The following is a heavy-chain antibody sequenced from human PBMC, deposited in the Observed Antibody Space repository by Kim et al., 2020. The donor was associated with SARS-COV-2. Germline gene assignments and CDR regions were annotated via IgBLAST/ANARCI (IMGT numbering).Heavy chain of an antibody. CDR3: ARGSGAAGKMGWFDP. CDR1: GGSFSGYY. D-gene: IGHD6-13*01. Sequence: SETLSLTCAVYGGSFSGYYWSWIHQPPGKGLEWIGEINHSGSTNYNPSLKSRVTISVDTSKNQFSLKLSSVTAADTAVYYCARGSGAAGKMGWFDPWGQGTLVTVSS. V-gene: IGHV4-34*01. CDR2: INHSGST. J-gene: IGHJ5*02.